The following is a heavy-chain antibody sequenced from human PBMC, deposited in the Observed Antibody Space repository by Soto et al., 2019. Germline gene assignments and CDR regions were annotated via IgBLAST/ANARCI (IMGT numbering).Heavy chain of an antibody. D-gene: IGHD1-26*01. CDR1: GFTFSSYA. J-gene: IGHJ4*02. Sequence: GGSLRLSCAASGFTFSSYAMSWVRQAPGKGLEWVSAISGSGGSTYYADSVKGRFTISRDNSKNTLYLQMNSLRAEDTAVYYCAKGNSQWELHPYFDYWGQGTLVTVSS. V-gene: IGHV3-23*01. CDR3: AKGNSQWELHPYFDY. CDR2: ISGSGGST.